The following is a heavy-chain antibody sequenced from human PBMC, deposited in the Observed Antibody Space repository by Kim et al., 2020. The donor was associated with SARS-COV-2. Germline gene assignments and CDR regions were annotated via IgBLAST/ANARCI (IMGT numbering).Heavy chain of an antibody. Sequence: GGSLRLSCAASGFTFSSYAMSWVRQAPGKGLEWVSVIYSGGSSTYYADSVKGRFTISRDNSKNTLYLQMNSLRAEDTAVYYCAKDEGVFLAVYDHKYYYGMDVWGQGTTITDSS. J-gene: IGHJ6*02. CDR3: AKDEGVFLAVYDHKYYYGMDV. D-gene: IGHD3-3*01. CDR2: IYSGGSST. V-gene: IGHV3-23*03. CDR1: GFTFSSYA.